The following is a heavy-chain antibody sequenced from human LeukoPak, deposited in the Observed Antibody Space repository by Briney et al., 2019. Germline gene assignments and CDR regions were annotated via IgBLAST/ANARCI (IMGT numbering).Heavy chain of an antibody. V-gene: IGHV3-30*02. CDR2: IRYDGSNK. Sequence: GGSLRLSCAASGFTFSSYGVHWVRQAPGKGLEWVAFIRYDGSNKYYADSVKGRFTISRDNSKNTLYLQMNSLRAEDTAVYYCARSAGGYDFWSGYSNSYWFDPWGQGTLVTVSS. CDR3: ARSAGGYDFWSGYSNSYWFDP. D-gene: IGHD3-3*01. CDR1: GFTFSSYG. J-gene: IGHJ5*02.